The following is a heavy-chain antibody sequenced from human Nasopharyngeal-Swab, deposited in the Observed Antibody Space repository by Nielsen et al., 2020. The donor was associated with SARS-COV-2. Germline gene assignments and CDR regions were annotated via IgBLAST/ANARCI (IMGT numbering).Heavy chain of an antibody. CDR3: ARENWQLANVFDI. Sequence: GSLRLSCTVSGASMSSYSWSWIRQPPGKGLEWIAFMYDNEYTNYNPSLRGRATISLDTSKNQFSLKVTSVTAADTAVYYCARENWQLANVFDIWGQGTMVTVSS. CDR1: GASMSSYS. J-gene: IGHJ3*02. CDR2: MYDNEYT. D-gene: IGHD6-19*01. V-gene: IGHV4-59*01.